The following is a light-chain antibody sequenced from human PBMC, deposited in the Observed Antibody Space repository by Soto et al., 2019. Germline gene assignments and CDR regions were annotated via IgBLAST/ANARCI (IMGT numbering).Light chain of an antibody. Sequence: EIVLTQSPFTLSLSPGKRATLSCRASQSINNYLAWYQHKPGQPPRLRIYDASNRATAIPVRFSGSGSGTDFTLTFSSVEPEDSAVYYCQYRGIWPPGATFGVGTKVEIK. V-gene: IGKV3-11*01. J-gene: IGKJ4*01. CDR3: QYRGIWPPGAT. CDR2: DAS. CDR1: QSINNY.